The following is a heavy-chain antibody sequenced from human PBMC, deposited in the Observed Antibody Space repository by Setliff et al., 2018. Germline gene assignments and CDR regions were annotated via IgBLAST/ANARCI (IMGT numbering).Heavy chain of an antibody. CDR1: GGSISSGSYY. V-gene: IGHV4-61*09. J-gene: IGHJ6*03. Sequence: SETLSLTCTVSGGSISSGSYYWSWIRQPAGKGLEWIGHIYTSGSTNYNPSLKSRVTISVDTSKSQFSLKLSSVTAADTAVYYCAVAVAGGDYYYYYYYMDVWGKGTTVT. CDR2: IYTSGST. D-gene: IGHD6-19*01. CDR3: AVAVAGGDYYYYYYYMDV.